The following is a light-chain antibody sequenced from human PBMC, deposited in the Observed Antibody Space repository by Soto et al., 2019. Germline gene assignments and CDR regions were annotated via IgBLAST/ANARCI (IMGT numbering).Light chain of an antibody. V-gene: IGLV2-11*01. J-gene: IGLJ1*01. CDR1: SSDVGGYNY. CDR3: GSCSGSYSYV. Sequence: QSALTQPRSVSGSPGQSVTISCTGTSSDVGGYNYVSWYQQHPGKAPKLMIYDVSKRPSGVPDRFSGSKSGNTSSLTISWLQAEDEADYYCGSCSGSYSYVFGTGTKLTVL. CDR2: DVS.